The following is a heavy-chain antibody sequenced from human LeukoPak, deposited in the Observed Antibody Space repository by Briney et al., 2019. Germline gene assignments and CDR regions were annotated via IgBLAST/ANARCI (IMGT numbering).Heavy chain of an antibody. V-gene: IGHV1-18*01. Sequence: GASVKVSCKASGYTFTSYGISWVRQAPGQGLEWMGWISAYNGNTNYAQKLQGRVTITADESTSTAYMELSSLRSEDTAVYYCASWEVEYSSSSAPIDIWGQGTMVTVSS. CDR1: GYTFTSYG. CDR2: ISAYNGNT. CDR3: ASWEVEYSSSSAPIDI. D-gene: IGHD6-6*01. J-gene: IGHJ3*02.